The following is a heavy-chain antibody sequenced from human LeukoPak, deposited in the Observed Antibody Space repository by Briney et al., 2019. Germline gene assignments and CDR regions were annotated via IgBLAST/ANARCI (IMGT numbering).Heavy chain of an antibody. J-gene: IGHJ4*02. CDR2: ISYDGSNK. D-gene: IGHD6-13*01. Sequence: GGSLRLSCAASGFTFSSYAMSWVRQAPGKGLEWVAVISYDGSNKYYADSVKGRFTTSRDNAKNSLYLQVNSLRVEDTAIYYCARDRDSGWFPYFESWGQGTLVTVSS. CDR3: ARDRDSGWFPYFES. CDR1: GFTFSSYA. V-gene: IGHV3-30-3*01.